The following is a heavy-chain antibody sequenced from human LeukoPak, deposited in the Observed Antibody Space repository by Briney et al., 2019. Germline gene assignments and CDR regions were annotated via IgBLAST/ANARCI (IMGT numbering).Heavy chain of an antibody. CDR3: ARVRGYSYGDLFVEDAFDI. Sequence: PSETLSLTCTVSGGSISSYYWSWIRQPPGEGLEWFGYIYYSGSINYNPSLKSRLTISVDTSKNQFSLKLSSVTAADTAVYYCARVRGYSYGDLFVEDAFDIWGQGTMVTVSS. J-gene: IGHJ3*02. V-gene: IGHV4-59*01. CDR2: IYYSGSI. D-gene: IGHD5-18*01. CDR1: GGSISSYY.